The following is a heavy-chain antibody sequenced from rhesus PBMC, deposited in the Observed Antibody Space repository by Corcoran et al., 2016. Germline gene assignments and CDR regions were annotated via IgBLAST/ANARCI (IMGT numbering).Heavy chain of an antibody. J-gene: IGHJ4*01. CDR1: GGSFSRYW. Sequence: QVQLQESGPGLVKPSETLSLTCAVSGGSFSRYWWSWIRQPPGKVLGWIGEINGNSGSTNYNPSLNSRVTISKNASKNQFSLKLSSVTAADTAVYYCARPLWTGAFLFGYWGQGVLVTVSS. CDR2: INGNSGST. CDR3: ARPLWTGAFLFGY. D-gene: IGHD3-3*01. V-gene: IGHV4-80*01.